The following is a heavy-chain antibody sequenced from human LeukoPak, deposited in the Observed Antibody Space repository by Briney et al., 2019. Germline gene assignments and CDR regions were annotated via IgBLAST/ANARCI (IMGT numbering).Heavy chain of an antibody. J-gene: IGHJ4*02. CDR2: IYSDGKT. Sequence: GGSLRLSCAASGVTVSRDYMSWVRQAPGKGLEWVSVIYSDGKTYYADSVKGRFTLSRHNSKNTLFLQMDSLRTEDTAIYYCANRMTFGGQGTLVTVSS. D-gene: IGHD1-14*01. V-gene: IGHV3-53*04. CDR3: ANRMTF. CDR1: GVTVSRDY.